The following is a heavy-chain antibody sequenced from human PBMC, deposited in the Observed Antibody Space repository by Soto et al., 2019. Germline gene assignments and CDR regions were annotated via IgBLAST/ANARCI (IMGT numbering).Heavy chain of an antibody. CDR1: GGSFSSYT. J-gene: IGHJ4*02. Sequence: QVQLVQSGGEVKMPGSSVKVSCKASGGSFSSYTFTWVRQAPGQGLEWMGKIIPLLSITNYAEEFQGRVTITADKSTSTAYMELSRLIFEDTAIYYCARDHYYNSGTYYIDSWGQGTLVTVSS. D-gene: IGHD3-10*01. CDR2: IIPLLSIT. CDR3: ARDHYYNSGTYYIDS. V-gene: IGHV1-69*08.